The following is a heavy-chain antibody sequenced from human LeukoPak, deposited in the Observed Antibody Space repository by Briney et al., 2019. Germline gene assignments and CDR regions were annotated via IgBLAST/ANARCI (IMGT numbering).Heavy chain of an antibody. Sequence: SETLSLTCTVSGGSISSGGYYWSWIRQPPGKGLEWIGYIYHSGSTYYNPSLKSRATISVDRSKNQFSLKLSSVTAADTAVYYCARPFEGSNDYWGQGTLVTVPS. CDR1: GGSISSGGYY. CDR3: ARPFEGSNDY. CDR2: IYHSGST. D-gene: IGHD3-10*01. V-gene: IGHV4-30-2*01. J-gene: IGHJ4*02.